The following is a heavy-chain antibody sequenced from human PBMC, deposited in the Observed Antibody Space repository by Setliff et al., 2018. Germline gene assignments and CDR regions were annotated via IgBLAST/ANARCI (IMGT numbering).Heavy chain of an antibody. J-gene: IGHJ6*03. V-gene: IGHV1-69*13. CDR1: GGTFSSYV. CDR3: AGGQPLVRKYYYYMDV. D-gene: IGHD3-10*01. Sequence: GASVKVSCKASGGTFSSYVISWVREAPGQGLEWMGGIIPMFGTNYAQKFQGRVTITADESTSTAYMELSGLGSEDTAVYYCAGGQPLVRKYYYYMDVWGKGTTVTVSS. CDR2: IIPMFGT.